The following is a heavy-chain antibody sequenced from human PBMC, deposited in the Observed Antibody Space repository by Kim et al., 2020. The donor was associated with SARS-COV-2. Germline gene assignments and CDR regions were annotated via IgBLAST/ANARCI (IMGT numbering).Heavy chain of an antibody. Sequence: SETLSLTCTVSGGSISSGGYYWSWIRQHPGKGLEWIGYIYYSGSTYYNPSLKSRVTISVDTSKNQFSLKLSSVTAADTAVYYCARENRVNWFDPWGQGTLVTVSS. CDR2: IYYSGST. J-gene: IGHJ5*02. CDR1: GGSISSGGYY. V-gene: IGHV4-31*03. CDR3: ARENRVNWFDP.